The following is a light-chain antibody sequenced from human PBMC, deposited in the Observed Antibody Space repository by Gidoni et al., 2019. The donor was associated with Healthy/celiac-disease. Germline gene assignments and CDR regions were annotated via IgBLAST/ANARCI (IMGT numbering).Light chain of an antibody. Sequence: EIVLTQSPSTLSLSPGERATLSCRASQSVSSYLAWYQQKPGQAPRLLIYDASNRATSIPAKFSGSGDGTDFTLTISSIEPEDVAVYYCQQRSNWTPWTFXQXTKVEIK. V-gene: IGKV3-11*01. CDR3: QQRSNWTPWT. CDR2: DAS. CDR1: QSVSSY. J-gene: IGKJ1*01.